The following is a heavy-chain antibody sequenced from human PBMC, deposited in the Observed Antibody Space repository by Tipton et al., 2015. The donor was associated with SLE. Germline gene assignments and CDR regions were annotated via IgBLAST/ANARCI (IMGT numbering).Heavy chain of an antibody. J-gene: IGHJ4*02. CDR1: GYSISSGYY. Sequence: LRLSCTVSGYSISSGYYWSWIRQPPGKGLDWIGYIYMYSSVSSNYNPSLKSRVTISLDTSKNQFSLILNSVTAADTAVYYCARQSMAARPDFDFWGQGTLVTVSS. CDR2: IYMYSSVSS. D-gene: IGHD6-6*01. V-gene: IGHV4-61*01. CDR3: ARQSMAARPDFDF.